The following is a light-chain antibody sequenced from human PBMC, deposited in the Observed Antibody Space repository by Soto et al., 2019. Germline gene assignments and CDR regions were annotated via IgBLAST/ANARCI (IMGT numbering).Light chain of an antibody. Sequence: QSALTRPPSASGSPGQSVTISCTGTSSDVGGYKYVSWYQQHPGKAPKLLIYEATQRPSGVPDRFSGSKSGNTASLTVSGLQAEDEADYYCSSYADSNNLLFGGGTKLTVL. CDR2: EAT. CDR1: SSDVGGYKY. CDR3: SSYADSNNLL. J-gene: IGLJ3*02. V-gene: IGLV2-8*01.